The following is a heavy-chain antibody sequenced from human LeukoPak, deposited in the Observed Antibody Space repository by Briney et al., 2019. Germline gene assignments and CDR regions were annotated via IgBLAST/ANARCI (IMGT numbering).Heavy chain of an antibody. CDR3: ARNYGRTSRYFDY. CDR2: LSPGTGGT. J-gene: IGHJ4*02. Sequence: EASVTVSCKSSGYTFTDYYVHWVRQAPGQGLEWMGWLSPGTGGTNYAQKFQGRVTMTRDTSISTAYLELSRLASDDTARYYCARNYGRTSRYFDYWGQGTLVTVSS. D-gene: IGHD4-17*01. CDR1: GYTFTDYY. V-gene: IGHV1-2*02.